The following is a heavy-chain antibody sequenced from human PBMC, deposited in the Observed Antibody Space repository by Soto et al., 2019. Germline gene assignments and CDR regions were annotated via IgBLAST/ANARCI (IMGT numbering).Heavy chain of an antibody. CDR2: IYYSGST. CDR3: AIYFGSSGWYDHLDY. V-gene: IGHV4-59*08. CDR1: GGSISSYY. Sequence: SETLSLTCTVSGGSISSYYWSWIRQPPGKGLEWIGYIYYSGSTNYNPSLKSRVTISVDTSKNQFSLKLSSVTAADTAVYYCAIYFGSSGWYDHLDYWGQGTLVTVSS. J-gene: IGHJ4*02. D-gene: IGHD6-19*01.